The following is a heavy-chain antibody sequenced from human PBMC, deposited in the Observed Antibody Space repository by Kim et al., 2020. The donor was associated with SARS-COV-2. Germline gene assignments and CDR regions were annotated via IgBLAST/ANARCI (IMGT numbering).Heavy chain of an antibody. V-gene: IGHV4-59*01. J-gene: IGHJ4*02. CDR3: ARVGTVAYYFDY. D-gene: IGHD7-27*01. Sequence: NYNPSLKSRVTISVDTSKNQFSLKLSSVTAADTAVYYCARVGTVAYYFDYWGQGTLVTVSS.